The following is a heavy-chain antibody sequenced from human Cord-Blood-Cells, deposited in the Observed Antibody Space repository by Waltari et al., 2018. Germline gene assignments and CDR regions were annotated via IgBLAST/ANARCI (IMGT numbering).Heavy chain of an antibody. CDR1: GGSFSGYY. J-gene: IGHJ4*02. D-gene: IGHD6-19*01. Sequence: QVQLQPWGAGLLKPSETLSLTCAVYGGSFSGYYWSWIRQPPGKGLEWIGEINHSGSTNYNPSLKSRVTISVDTSKNQFSLKLSSVTAADTAVYYCARVAGLLTYYFDYWGQGTLVTVSS. V-gene: IGHV4-34*01. CDR3: ARVAGLLTYYFDY. CDR2: INHSGST.